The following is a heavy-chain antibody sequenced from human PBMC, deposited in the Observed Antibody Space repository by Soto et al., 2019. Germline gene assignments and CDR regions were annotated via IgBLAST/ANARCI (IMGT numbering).Heavy chain of an antibody. Sequence: EVQLLESGGGLVQPGGSLRLSCATSGLSFSLYSMGWVRQAPGKGLEWVSAISGSGRNIHYADSVKGRFTISRDNSKNTLSLQMNSLRAEDTALYYCAKDDRNASRIDYWGQGTLVTVSS. J-gene: IGHJ4*02. V-gene: IGHV3-23*01. CDR3: AKDDRNASRIDY. D-gene: IGHD3-22*01. CDR2: ISGSGRNI. CDR1: GLSFSLYS.